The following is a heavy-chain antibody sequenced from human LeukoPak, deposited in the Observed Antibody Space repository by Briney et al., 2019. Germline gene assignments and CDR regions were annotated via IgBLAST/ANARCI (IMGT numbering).Heavy chain of an antibody. CDR2: ISGSGDST. J-gene: IGHJ4*02. V-gene: IGHV3-23*01. CDR3: ARSGLSRFGF. CDR1: GFTFSSYA. Sequence: PGGSLRLSCAASGFTFSSYAMSWVRQAPGKGLQWVSAISGSGDSTYYADSVKGRFTISRDNSRNTLYLQMNSLRAEDTAVYYCARSGLSRFGFWGQGTLVTVSS. D-gene: IGHD2/OR15-2a*01.